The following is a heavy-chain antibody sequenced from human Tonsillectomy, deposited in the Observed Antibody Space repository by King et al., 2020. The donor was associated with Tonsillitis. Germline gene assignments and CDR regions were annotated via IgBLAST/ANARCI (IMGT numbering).Heavy chain of an antibody. J-gene: IGHJ6*02. V-gene: IGHV4-30-2*01. CDR2: IYHRESP. CDR1: GGSISSGGCS. CDR3: ARDAGDYGMDV. Sequence: QLQESGSGLVKPSQTLSLTCAVSGGSISSGGCSWSWIRQPPGKGLEWIGYIYHRESPYYNPSLKGRVTISVDRSKNHLSLNLTSVTAADTAVYYCARDAGDYGMDVWGQGTTVTVSS. D-gene: IGHD4-17*01.